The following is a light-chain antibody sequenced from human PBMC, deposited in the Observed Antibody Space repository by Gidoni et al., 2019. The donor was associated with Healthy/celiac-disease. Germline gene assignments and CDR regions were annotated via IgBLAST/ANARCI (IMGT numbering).Light chain of an antibody. CDR2: GNS. CDR3: QSYDSSLSGWV. J-gene: IGLJ3*02. CDR1: SSNIGAGYD. Sequence: QSVLTQPPSVSGAPGQRVTISCTGSSSNIGAGYDVHWYQQLPGTAPKLIIYGNSNRPSVVPDRFSGSKSGTSASLAITGLQAEDEADYYCQSYDSSLSGWVFGGGTKLTVL. V-gene: IGLV1-40*01.